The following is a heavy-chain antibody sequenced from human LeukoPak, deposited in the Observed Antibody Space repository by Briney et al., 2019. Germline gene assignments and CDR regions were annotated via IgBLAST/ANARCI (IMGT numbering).Heavy chain of an antibody. V-gene: IGHV3-7*01. CDR2: IKQDGSEK. Sequence: GGSLRLSCAASGFTFSHYAMSWVRQAPEKGLEWVANIKQDGSEKYYVDSVKGRFTISRDNAKSLLYLQMNSLRAEDTALYYCARDFGYDFWSGYFSDWGQGTLVTVSS. J-gene: IGHJ4*02. CDR1: GFTFSHYA. CDR3: ARDFGYDFWSGYFSD. D-gene: IGHD3-3*01.